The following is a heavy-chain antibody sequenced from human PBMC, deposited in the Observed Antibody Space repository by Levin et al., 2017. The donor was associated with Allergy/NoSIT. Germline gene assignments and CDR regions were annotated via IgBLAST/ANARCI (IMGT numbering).Heavy chain of an antibody. J-gene: IGHJ3*02. V-gene: IGHV3-74*01. Sequence: GGSLRLSCAAAGFRLSDHWIHWVRQAPGKGLVWVSRINSDGTNTRYADSVKGRFTISRGNARSTVYLEVNGLTHEDTAVYFCVRDAGSHDAFDIWGQGTMVTVSS. CDR2: INSDGTNT. CDR3: VRDAGSHDAFDI. CDR1: GFRLSDHW.